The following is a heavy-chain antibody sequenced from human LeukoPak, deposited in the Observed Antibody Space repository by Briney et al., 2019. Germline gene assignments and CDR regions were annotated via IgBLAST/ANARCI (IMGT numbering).Heavy chain of an antibody. CDR1: GGSLSSGSYY. CDR2: IYTSGST. Sequence: PSQTLCLTCTVSGGSLSSGSYYWSWIRQPAGKGLEWIGRIYTSGSTNYNTSLKSRVTISVDTSKNQFSLKLSSVTAADTAVYYCARWAYYGSGSYYNPSDYWGQGTLVTVSS. D-gene: IGHD3-10*01. J-gene: IGHJ4*02. CDR3: ARWAYYGSGSYYNPSDY. V-gene: IGHV4-61*02.